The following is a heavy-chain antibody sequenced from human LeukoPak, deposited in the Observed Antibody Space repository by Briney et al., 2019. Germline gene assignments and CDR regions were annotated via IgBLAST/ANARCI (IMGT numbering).Heavy chain of an antibody. CDR3: AREIVVVVAATPVTTGFDY. V-gene: IGHV4-61*02. J-gene: IGHJ4*02. Sequence: SQTLSLTCTVSGGSISSGSYYWSWIRQPAGKGLEWIGRIYNSGSTNYNPSLKSRVTISVDTSKNQFSLKLSSVTAADTAVYYCAREIVVVVAATPVTTGFDYWGQGTLVTVSS. D-gene: IGHD2-15*01. CDR2: IYNSGST. CDR1: GGSISSGSYY.